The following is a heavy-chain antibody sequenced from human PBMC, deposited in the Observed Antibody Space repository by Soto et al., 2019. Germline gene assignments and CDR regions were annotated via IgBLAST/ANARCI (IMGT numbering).Heavy chain of an antibody. Sequence: EVQLLESGGGLVQPGGSLVLSCAASRFTFSSYAMSWVRQAPGKGLEWVSSISGGGNDAYYADSVKGRFTISRDNSQNTLYLKMSSLRADDTVVYYCARSLFLASTDTEPYDYWRQGALVTVSS. D-gene: IGHD3-3*02. CDR2: ISGGGNDA. V-gene: IGHV3-23*01. J-gene: IGHJ4*02. CDR1: RFTFSSYA. CDR3: ARSLFLASTDTEPYDY.